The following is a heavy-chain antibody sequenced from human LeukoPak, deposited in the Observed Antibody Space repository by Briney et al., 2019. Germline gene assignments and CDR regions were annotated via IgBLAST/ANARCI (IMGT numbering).Heavy chain of an antibody. D-gene: IGHD1-26*01. CDR2: IYYSGST. Sequence: SETLSLTCTVSGGSISSSSYYWGWLRQPPGTGLEWIGSIYYSGSTYYNPSLKSRVTISVDTSKNQFSLKLSSVTAADTAVYYCASGVGATTKGAFDIWGQGTMVTVSS. CDR3: ASGVGATTKGAFDI. V-gene: IGHV4-39*07. J-gene: IGHJ3*02. CDR1: GGSISSSSYY.